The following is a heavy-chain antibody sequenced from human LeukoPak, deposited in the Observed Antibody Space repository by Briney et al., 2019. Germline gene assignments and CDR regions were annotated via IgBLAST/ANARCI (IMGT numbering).Heavy chain of an antibody. D-gene: IGHD3-22*01. Sequence: GESLKISFKRSGNSFTSYWIGLVRQMPGKGLEVGGIIYPGESDTRYSSSLQGQVTISADKSISTAHLQWRSLKASDTAMYYCARKRGSFDSSGFFDYWGQGTLVTVSS. J-gene: IGHJ4*02. V-gene: IGHV5-51*01. CDR1: GNSFTSYW. CDR3: ARKRGSFDSSGFFDY. CDR2: IYPGESDT.